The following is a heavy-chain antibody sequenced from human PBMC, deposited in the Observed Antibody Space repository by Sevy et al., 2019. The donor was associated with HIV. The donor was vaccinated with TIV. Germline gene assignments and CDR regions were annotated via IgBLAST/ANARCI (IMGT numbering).Heavy chain of an antibody. CDR3: AKGEGVGSVPYFDY. J-gene: IGHJ4*02. Sequence: GGSLRLSCAASGFIVSNYAMTWVRQAPGKGLEWVSSINSPGTTYYADSVKGRFTISRDNSKNTLYRQMNSLRVDDTAVYSCAKGEGVGSVPYFDYWGQGTLVTVSS. CDR1: GFIVSNYA. CDR2: INSPGTT. D-gene: IGHD1-26*01. V-gene: IGHV3-23*01.